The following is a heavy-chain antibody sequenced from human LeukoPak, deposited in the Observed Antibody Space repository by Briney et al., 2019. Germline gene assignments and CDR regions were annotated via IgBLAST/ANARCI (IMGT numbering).Heavy chain of an antibody. D-gene: IGHD3-3*01. CDR3: AREGGRRITIFGVVTEAWFDP. CDR2: IYYSGST. V-gene: IGHV4-31*03. CDR1: GGSISSGGYY. J-gene: IGHJ5*02. Sequence: PSQTLSLTCTVSGGSISSGGYYWSWIRQHPGKGLEWIGYIYYSGSTYYNPSLKSRVTISVDTSKNQFSLKLGSVTAADTAVYYCAREGGRRITIFGVVTEAWFDPWGQGTLVTVSS.